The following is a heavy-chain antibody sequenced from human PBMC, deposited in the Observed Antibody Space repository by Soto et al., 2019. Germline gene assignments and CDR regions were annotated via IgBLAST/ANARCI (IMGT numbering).Heavy chain of an antibody. CDR3: APKGSGYDGSYYFDY. CDR1: GFTFSSYA. V-gene: IGHV3-23*01. Sequence: EVQLLESGGGLVQPGGSLRLSCAASGFTFSSYAMSWVRQAPGKGLEWVSAISGSGGSTYYADSVKGRFTISRDNSKNTLYLQMNSLRAEDTAVYYCAPKGSGYDGSYYFDYWGQGTLVTVSS. J-gene: IGHJ4*02. CDR2: ISGSGGST. D-gene: IGHD5-12*01.